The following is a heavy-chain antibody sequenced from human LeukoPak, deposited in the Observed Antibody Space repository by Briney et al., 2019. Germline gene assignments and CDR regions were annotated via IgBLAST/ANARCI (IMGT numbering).Heavy chain of an antibody. J-gene: IGHJ4*02. CDR1: GFAFSSYG. Sequence: GGSLRLSCAASGFAFSSYGMHWVRQAPGKGLEWVTFMQYDSYNEYYAESVKGRFTISRDNSKNTLFLHMNSLRVEDTAVYYCAKDVRGYDILTGYYNCFDYWGQGALVTVSS. V-gene: IGHV3-30*02. CDR3: AKDVRGYDILTGYYNCFDY. CDR2: MQYDSYNE. D-gene: IGHD3-9*01.